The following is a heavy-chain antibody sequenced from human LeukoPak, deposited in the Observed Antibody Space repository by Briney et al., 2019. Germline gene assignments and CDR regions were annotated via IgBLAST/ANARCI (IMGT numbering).Heavy chain of an antibody. V-gene: IGHV3-48*01. Sequence: PGGSLRLSCTASGFTFSTYSMNWVRQAPGRGLEWVSYISGSSSSSDGGAIQYADSVKGRFTISRDNDKNSLYLQMNSLRADDTAVYFCARQTRSVDPLTYWGQGTLVTVSS. CDR2: ISGSSSSSDGGAI. CDR3: ARQTRSVDPLTY. J-gene: IGHJ4*02. D-gene: IGHD4-23*01. CDR1: GFTFSTYS.